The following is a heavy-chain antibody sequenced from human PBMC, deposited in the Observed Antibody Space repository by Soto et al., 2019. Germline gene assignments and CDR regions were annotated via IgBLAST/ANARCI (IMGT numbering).Heavy chain of an antibody. CDR3: AKDGYSYRYPSYFDY. V-gene: IGHV3-23*01. D-gene: IGHD5-18*01. Sequence: GGSLRLSCAASGFTFSSYAMSWVRQAPGKGLEWVSAISGSGGSTYYADSVKGRFTISRDNSKNTLYLQMNSLRAEDTAVYYCAKDGYSYRYPSYFDYWGQGTLVTVSS. CDR2: ISGSGGST. J-gene: IGHJ4*02. CDR1: GFTFSSYA.